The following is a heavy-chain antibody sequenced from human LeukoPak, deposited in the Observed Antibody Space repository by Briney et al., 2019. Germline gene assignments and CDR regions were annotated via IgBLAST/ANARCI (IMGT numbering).Heavy chain of an antibody. CDR1: GFTFSSYA. CDR2: ISGSGGST. D-gene: IGHD6-19*01. CDR3: AKCGSGWYLYFDY. Sequence: QPGGSLRLSCAASGFTFSSYAMSWVRQAPGKGLEWVSAISGSGGSTYYADSVKGRFTISRDNSKNTLYQQMNSLRAEDTAVYYCAKCGSGWYLYFDYWGQGTLVTVSS. V-gene: IGHV3-23*01. J-gene: IGHJ4*02.